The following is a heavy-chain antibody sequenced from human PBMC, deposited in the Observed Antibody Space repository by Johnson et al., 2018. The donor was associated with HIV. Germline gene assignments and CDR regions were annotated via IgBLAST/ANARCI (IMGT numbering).Heavy chain of an antibody. CDR2: IKSKTDGGTI. D-gene: IGHD3-16*01. V-gene: IGHV3-15*02. J-gene: IGHJ3*02. CDR3: TTGPMGAFDI. Sequence: VQLVESGGALVKPGGSLRVSCAASGFTFSNAWMSWVRQAPGKGLEWVGRIKSKTDGGTIDYGAPVKGRFTISRDDSKNTLYLQMNSLKTEDTAVYYCTTGPMGAFDIWGQGTMVTVSS. CDR1: GFTFSNAW.